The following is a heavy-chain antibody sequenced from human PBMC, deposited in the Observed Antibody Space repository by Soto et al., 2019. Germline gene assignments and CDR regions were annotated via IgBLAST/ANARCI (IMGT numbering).Heavy chain of an antibody. CDR1: GGTFSSYT. J-gene: IGHJ6*02. V-gene: IGHV1-69*02. D-gene: IGHD1-26*01. CDR2: IIPILGIA. CDR3: ATRNVGIVGTYGMDV. Sequence: QVQLVQSGAEVKKPGSSVKVSCKASGGTFSSYTISWVRQAPGQGLEWMGRIIPILGIANYAQKFQGRVTINADKSTSTAYMELSSLRSEDTAVYYCATRNVGIVGTYGMDVWGQGTTVTVSS.